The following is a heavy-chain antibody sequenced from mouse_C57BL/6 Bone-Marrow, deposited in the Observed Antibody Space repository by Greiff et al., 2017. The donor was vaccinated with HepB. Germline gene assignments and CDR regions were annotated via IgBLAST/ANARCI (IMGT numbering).Heavy chain of an antibody. D-gene: IGHD1-1*01. CDR2: INPNNGGT. Sequence: VQLQQSGPELVKPGASVKIPCKASGYTFTDYNMDWVKQSHGKSLEWIGDINPNNGGTIYNQKFKGKATLTVDKSSSTAYMELRSLTSEDTAVYYCARPGSSYSYYAMDYWGQGTSVTVSS. CDR3: ARPGSSYSYYAMDY. CDR1: GYTFTDYN. J-gene: IGHJ4*01. V-gene: IGHV1-18*01.